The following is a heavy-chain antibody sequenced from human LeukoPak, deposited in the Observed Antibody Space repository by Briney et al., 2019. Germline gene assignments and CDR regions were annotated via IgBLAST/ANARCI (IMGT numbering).Heavy chain of an antibody. CDR1: GGTFSSYA. CDR3: ARAQSGSYLGNWFDP. V-gene: IGHV1-46*01. J-gene: IGHJ5*02. D-gene: IGHD1-26*01. Sequence: ASVKVSCKASGGTFSSYAFSWVRQAPGQGLEWVGLINPSGGSTSYPQNFQGRVTMTRDTSTSTVYMELSSLRSEDTAVYYCARAQSGSYLGNWFDPWGQGTLVTVSS. CDR2: INPSGGST.